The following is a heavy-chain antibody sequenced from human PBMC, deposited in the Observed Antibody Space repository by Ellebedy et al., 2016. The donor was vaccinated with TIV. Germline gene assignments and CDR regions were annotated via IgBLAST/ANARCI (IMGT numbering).Heavy chain of an antibody. CDR1: GFTFSDYY. CDR3: AKGLVVAATDGMDV. J-gene: IGHJ6*02. Sequence: GGSLRLXXAASGFTFSDYYMSWIRQAPGKGLEWVSYISSSSSYTNHADSVKGRFTISRDNAKNSLYLQMNSLRAEDTAVYYCAKGLVVAATDGMDVWGQGTTVTVSS. D-gene: IGHD2-15*01. CDR2: ISSSSSYT. V-gene: IGHV3-11*06.